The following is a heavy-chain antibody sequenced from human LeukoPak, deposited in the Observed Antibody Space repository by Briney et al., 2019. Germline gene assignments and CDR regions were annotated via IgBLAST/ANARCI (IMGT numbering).Heavy chain of an antibody. CDR1: GGSISSYY. Sequence: SETLSLTCTVSGGSISSYYWSWIRQPPGKGLEWIGTIYHSGSTDYNPSLKSRVTISVDTSKNQFSLKLSSVTAADTAVYYCARGGYYGSIPDYWGQGTLVTVPS. J-gene: IGHJ4*02. D-gene: IGHD3-10*01. CDR2: IYHSGST. CDR3: ARGGYYGSIPDY. V-gene: IGHV4-59*08.